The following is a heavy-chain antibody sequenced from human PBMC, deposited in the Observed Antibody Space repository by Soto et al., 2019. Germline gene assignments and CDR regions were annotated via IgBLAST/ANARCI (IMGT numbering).Heavy chain of an antibody. CDR3: AKKVNSGPGSQYFDY. CDR2: FRSSGDDGTT. D-gene: IGHD3-10*01. V-gene: IGHV3-23*01. J-gene: IGHJ4*02. CDR1: GFTFSSYS. Sequence: GGLVRLSCVASGFTFSSYSMSWVRQAPGKGLEWVSGFRSSGDDGTTYYADSVKGRFTISRDNSKNTLFLQMNSLRAEDTAIYYCAKKVNSGPGSQYFDYWGQGTLVTVSS.